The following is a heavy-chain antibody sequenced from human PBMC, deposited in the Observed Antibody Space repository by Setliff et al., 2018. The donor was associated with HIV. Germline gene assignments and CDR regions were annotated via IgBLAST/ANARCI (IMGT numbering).Heavy chain of an antibody. D-gene: IGHD3-10*01. V-gene: IGHV3-74*01. Sequence: GSLRLSCATSGFTFSSYWMHWVRQAPGKGLQWIARINSDGRSTDYAESVKGRFTISKDTARNTLYLQMNTVTAEDTAVYYCTTPRISGSSGWYFDYWGHGTLVTVSS. CDR2: INSDGRST. J-gene: IGHJ4*01. CDR1: GFTFSSYW. CDR3: TTPRISGSSGWYFDY.